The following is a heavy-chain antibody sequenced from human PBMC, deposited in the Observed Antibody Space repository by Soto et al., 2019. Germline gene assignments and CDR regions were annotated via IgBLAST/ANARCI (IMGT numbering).Heavy chain of an antibody. CDR2: IHYSGST. D-gene: IGHD2-2*01. CDR1: GGSISSGGYY. CDR3: ARGEVLPAASLDY. V-gene: IGHV4-31*03. Sequence: SETLSLTCTVSGGSISSGGYYWSWIRQRPGKGLEWIGDIHYSGSTFYNPSLKSRVTISVDTSENQFSLKLSSMTAADTAVYYCARGEVLPAASLDYWGQGTLVTVSS. J-gene: IGHJ4*02.